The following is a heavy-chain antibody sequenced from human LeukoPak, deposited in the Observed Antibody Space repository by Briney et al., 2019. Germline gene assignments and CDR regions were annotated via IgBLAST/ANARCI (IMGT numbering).Heavy chain of an antibody. J-gene: IGHJ4*02. CDR1: GGSISSSSYY. CDR2: IYYSGST. Sequence: PSETLSLTCTVSGGSISSSSYYWGWIRQPPGKGLEWIGSIYYSGSTYYNPSLKSRVTISVDTSKNQFALKLSSVTAADTAVYYCARREAYSSPEDYWGQGTLVTVSS. D-gene: IGHD6-13*01. CDR3: ARREAYSSPEDY. V-gene: IGHV4-39*01.